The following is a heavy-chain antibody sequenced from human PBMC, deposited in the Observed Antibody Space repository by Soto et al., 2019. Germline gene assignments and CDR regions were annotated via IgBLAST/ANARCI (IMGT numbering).Heavy chain of an antibody. V-gene: IGHV4-34*01. Sequence: QVQLQQWGAGLLKPSETLSLTCAVYGGSFSGYYWSWIRQPPGKGLEWIGEINHSGSTNYNPSLKSRVTISVDTSKNQFSLKLSSVTAADTAVYYCARGSSAVEGGFDYWGQGTLVTVSS. CDR1: GGSFSGYY. CDR3: ARGSSAVEGGFDY. D-gene: IGHD6-19*01. CDR2: INHSGST. J-gene: IGHJ4*02.